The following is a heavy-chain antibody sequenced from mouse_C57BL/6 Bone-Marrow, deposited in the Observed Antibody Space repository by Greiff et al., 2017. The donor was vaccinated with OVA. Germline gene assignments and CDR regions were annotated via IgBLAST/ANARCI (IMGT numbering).Heavy chain of an antibody. V-gene: IGHV14-4*01. CDR1: GFNIKDYY. Sequence: VQLQQSGAELVRPGASVKLSCTASGFNIKDYYMHWVKQRPEQGLEWIGWIDPENGDTEYASKFQGKATITADTSSNTAYLQLSSLTSEDTAVYYCTTLSMDYWGQGTSVTVSS. J-gene: IGHJ4*01. CDR2: IDPENGDT. CDR3: TTLSMDY.